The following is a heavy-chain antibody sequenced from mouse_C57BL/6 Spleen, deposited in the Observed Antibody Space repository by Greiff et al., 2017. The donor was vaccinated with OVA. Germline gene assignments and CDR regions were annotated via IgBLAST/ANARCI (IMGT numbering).Heavy chain of an antibody. Sequence: DVQLQQSGPELVKPGASVKISCKASGYTFTDYYMNWVKQSHGKSLEWIGDINPNNGGTSYNQKFKGKATLTVDKSSSTAYMELRSLTSEDSAVYYCARSDYSNYEYAMDYWGQGTSVTVSS. CDR3: ARSDYSNYEYAMDY. J-gene: IGHJ4*01. D-gene: IGHD2-5*01. V-gene: IGHV1-26*01. CDR1: GYTFTDYY. CDR2: INPNNGGT.